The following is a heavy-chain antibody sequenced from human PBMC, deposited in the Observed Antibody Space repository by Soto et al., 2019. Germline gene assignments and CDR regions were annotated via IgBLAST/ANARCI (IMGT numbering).Heavy chain of an antibody. Sequence: ASVKVSCKASGYTFTSYGISWVRQAPGQGLEWMGWTSAYNGNTNYAQKLQGRVTMTTDTSTSTAYMELRSLRSDDAAVYYCARVWYGDYKPDANYYYYGMDVWGQGTTVTVSS. CDR2: TSAYNGNT. D-gene: IGHD4-17*01. V-gene: IGHV1-18*01. CDR1: GYTFTSYG. J-gene: IGHJ6*02. CDR3: ARVWYGDYKPDANYYYYGMDV.